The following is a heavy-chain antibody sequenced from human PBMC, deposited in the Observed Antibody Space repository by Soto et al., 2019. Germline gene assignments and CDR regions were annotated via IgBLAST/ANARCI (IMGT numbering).Heavy chain of an antibody. CDR3: ARDTLFAYYDFWSGYQFDY. Sequence: GGSLRLSCAASGFTLSSYAMHWVRQAPGKGLEWVAVISCAGTSTYYADSVRGRFTISRDNSKDTVYLQLNSLRTEDTAVYHCARDTLFAYYDFWSGYQFDYWGQGTLVTVSS. CDR2: ISCAGTST. D-gene: IGHD3-3*01. V-gene: IGHV3-30-3*01. CDR1: GFTLSSYA. J-gene: IGHJ4*02.